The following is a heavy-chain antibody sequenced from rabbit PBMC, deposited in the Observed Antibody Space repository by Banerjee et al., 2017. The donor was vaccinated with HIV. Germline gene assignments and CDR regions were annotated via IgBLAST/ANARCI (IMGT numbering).Heavy chain of an antibody. CDR1: GFSFNNRYV. Sequence: QEQLVESGGGLVTLGGSLTLTCKASGFSFNNRYVMCWVRQAPGKGLEWIACIYTGDGSTYYASWAKGRFSISKTSSTTVTLQITSLTAADAATYFCARDLTGVTGWNFNLWGPGTLVTVS. D-gene: IGHD7-1*01. J-gene: IGHJ4*01. CDR2: IYTGDGST. V-gene: IGHV1S45*01. CDR3: ARDLTGVTGWNFNL.